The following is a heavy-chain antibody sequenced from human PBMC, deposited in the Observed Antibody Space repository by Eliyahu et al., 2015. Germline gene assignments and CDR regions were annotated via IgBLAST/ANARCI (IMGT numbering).Heavy chain of an antibody. J-gene: IGHJ4*02. CDR3: ARGSLGWLRLHRLPDY. D-gene: IGHD5-12*01. V-gene: IGHV1-2*04. CDR2: VSPNSGGT. CDR1: GYTFTGYY. Sequence: QVQLVQSGAEVKKPGASVKVSCKASGYTFTGYYMHWVGPTRPRALGWMGWVSPNSGGTNYAQKFQGWVTMTRDTSISTAYMELSRLRSDDTAVYYCARGSLGWLRLHRLPDYWGQGTLVTVSS.